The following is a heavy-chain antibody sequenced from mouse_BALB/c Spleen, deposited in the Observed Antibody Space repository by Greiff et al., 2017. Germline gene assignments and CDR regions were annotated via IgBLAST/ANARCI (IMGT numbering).Heavy chain of an antibody. Sequence: EVQLVESGGGLVKPGGSLKLSCAASGFTFSDYYMYWVRQTPEKRLEWVATISDGGSYTYYPDSVKGRFTISRDNAKNNLYLQMSSLKSEDTAMYYCAREREVRRRGAWFAYWGQGTLVTVSA. D-gene: IGHD2-14*01. CDR3: AREREVRRRGAWFAY. CDR2: ISDGGSYT. J-gene: IGHJ3*01. CDR1: GFTFSDYY. V-gene: IGHV5-4*02.